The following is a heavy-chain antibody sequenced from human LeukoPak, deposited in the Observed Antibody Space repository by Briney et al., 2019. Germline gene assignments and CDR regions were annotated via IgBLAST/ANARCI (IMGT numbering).Heavy chain of an antibody. CDR2: INHSGST. Sequence: SETLSLTCAVYGGSFSGYYWSWIRQPPGKGLEWIGEINHSGSTNYNPSLKSRVTISVDTSKNQFSLKLSSVTAADTAVYYCAREGPYYDSSGYYYVNYWGQGTLVTVSS. J-gene: IGHJ4*02. V-gene: IGHV4-34*01. CDR3: AREGPYYDSSGYYYVNY. CDR1: GGSFSGYY. D-gene: IGHD3-22*01.